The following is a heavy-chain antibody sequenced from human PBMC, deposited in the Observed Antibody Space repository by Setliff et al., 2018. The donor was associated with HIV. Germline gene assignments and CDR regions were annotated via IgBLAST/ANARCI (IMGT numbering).Heavy chain of an antibody. J-gene: IGHJ6*03. Sequence: PSETLSLTCPVSGYSISSGYYWGWIRQPPGRGLEWIGAIHHSGNTYYNPSLKSRVTISVDKSKNQFSLRLNSVTAADTAVYYCARSLAYCSGGGCSSGNYYYMDVWGKGTTVTVSS. CDR3: ARSLAYCSGGGCSSGNYYYMDV. D-gene: IGHD2-15*01. CDR1: GYSISSGYY. V-gene: IGHV4-38-2*01. CDR2: IHHSGNT.